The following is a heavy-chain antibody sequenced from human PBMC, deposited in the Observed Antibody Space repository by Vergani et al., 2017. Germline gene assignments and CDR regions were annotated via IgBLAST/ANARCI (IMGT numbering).Heavy chain of an antibody. Sequence: QVQLQESGPGLVRPSQTLSLTCTVSGGSISSGSYYWSWFGPPAGKGLEWIGRFYTGGGTSYNPSLKSRVTISLDTSKNHFSLQLSSVTASDTAVYYCARDPLYSTTWPFLLLDMDVWGQGTTVTVSS. CDR3: ARDPLYSTTWPFLLLDMDV. CDR1: GGSISSGSYY. CDR2: FYTGGGT. D-gene: IGHD6-13*01. V-gene: IGHV4-61*02. J-gene: IGHJ6*02.